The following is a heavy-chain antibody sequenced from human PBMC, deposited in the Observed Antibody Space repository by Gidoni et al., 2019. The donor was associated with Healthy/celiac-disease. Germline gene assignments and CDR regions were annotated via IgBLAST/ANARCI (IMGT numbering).Heavy chain of an antibody. CDR3: AKGLGRGGYYYYGMDV. J-gene: IGHJ6*02. CDR2: ISWDSGCI. V-gene: IGHV3-9*01. Sequence: EVQLVESGGGLVQPGRSLRLSCEASGFTCDDYALPWVRQAPGKGLDWVSVISWDSGCIGYADSVKGRFTISRDNAKTSLYLQMNSLRAEDTALYYCAKGLGRGGYYYYGMDVWGQGTTVTVSS. CDR1: GFTCDDYA. D-gene: IGHD2-15*01.